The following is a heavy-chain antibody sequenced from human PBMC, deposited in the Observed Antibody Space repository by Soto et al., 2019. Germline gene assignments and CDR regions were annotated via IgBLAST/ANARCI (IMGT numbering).Heavy chain of an antibody. CDR2: ISDHNGNT. V-gene: IGHV1-18*01. CDR1: GYTLTNYG. J-gene: IGHJ5*02. CDR3: VRDWQLSP. Sequence: QVQLVQSGDEVKKTGASVKVSCRASGYTLTNYGISWVRQAPGQGLFWMGWISDHNGNTLYAQNAQGRLTLTIDTSTNTAYMELMSLKIDDTAMYYCVRDWQLSPWGQGTLVTVSS. D-gene: IGHD1-1*01.